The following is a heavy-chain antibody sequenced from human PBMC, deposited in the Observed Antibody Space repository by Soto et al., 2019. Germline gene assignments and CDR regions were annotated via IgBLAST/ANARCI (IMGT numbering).Heavy chain of an antibody. J-gene: IGHJ6*02. CDR2: IIPIFGTA. CDR1: GGTFSSYA. D-gene: IGHD1-26*01. V-gene: IGHV1-69*01. CDR3: ARAWRELLSPNYYYYYGMDV. Sequence: QVQLVQSGAEVKKPGSSVKVSCKASGGTFSSYAISWVRQAPGQGLEWMGGIIPIFGTANYAQKFQGRVTITADESTSTADMELSSLRSEDTAVYYCARAWRELLSPNYYYYYGMDVWGQGTTVTVSS.